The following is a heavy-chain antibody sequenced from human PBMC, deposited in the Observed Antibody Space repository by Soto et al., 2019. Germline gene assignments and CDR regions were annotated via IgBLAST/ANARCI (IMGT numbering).Heavy chain of an antibody. D-gene: IGHD3-22*01. V-gene: IGHV4-4*02. CDR2: AHHSGRT. J-gene: IGHJ6*02. CDR3: ARILTMTKCMDV. Sequence: WWNWVRQSPGKGLEWIGEAHHSGRTNYNPSLKSRVTISVDTSKNQFSLKLSSVTAADTAVYYCARILTMTKCMDVWGQGTTVTVSS. CDR1: W.